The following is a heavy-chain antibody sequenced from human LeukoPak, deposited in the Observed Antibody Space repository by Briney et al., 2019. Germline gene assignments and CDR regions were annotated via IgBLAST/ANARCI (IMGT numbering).Heavy chain of an antibody. CDR2: ISYDGSNK. CDR3: ARGYDILTGGYFDY. D-gene: IGHD3-9*01. CDR1: GFTFSSYG. J-gene: IGHJ4*02. V-gene: IGHV3-30*19. Sequence: PGGSLRLSCAASGFTFSSYGMHWVRQAPGKGLEWVAVISYDGSNKYYADSVKGRFTISRDNSKNTLYLQMNSLRAEDTAVYYCARGYDILTGGYFDYWGQGTLVTVSS.